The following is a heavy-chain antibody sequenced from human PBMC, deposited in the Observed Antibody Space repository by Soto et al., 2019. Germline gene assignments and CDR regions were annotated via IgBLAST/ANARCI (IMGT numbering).Heavy chain of an antibody. CDR1: GGTFSSYA. J-gene: IGHJ6*02. CDR2: IIPIFGTA. Sequence: QVQLVQSGAEVKKPGSSVKVSCKASGGTFSSYAISWVRQAPGQGLEWMGGIIPIFGTANYAQKFQGRVTITADKSTSTAYMELSSLRSEDTAVYYCARGAFIAAPRPYYYGMDVWGQGTTVTVSS. V-gene: IGHV1-69*06. D-gene: IGHD6-6*01. CDR3: ARGAFIAAPRPYYYGMDV.